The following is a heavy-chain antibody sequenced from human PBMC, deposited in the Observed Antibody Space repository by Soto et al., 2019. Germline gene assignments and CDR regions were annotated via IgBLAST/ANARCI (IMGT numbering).Heavy chain of an antibody. Sequence: EVQLLESGGGLVQPGGSLRLSCAASGFTFSYYDMSWVRQAPGKGLEWVSGISGSGGSTYYADSVKGRFTISRDNSKDTLYLQMNSLRAEDTAVYFCANSYSERDFDYWGQGTLLTVSS. J-gene: IGHJ4*02. V-gene: IGHV3-23*01. CDR3: ANSYSERDFDY. D-gene: IGHD1-26*01. CDR1: GFTFSYYD. CDR2: ISGSGGST.